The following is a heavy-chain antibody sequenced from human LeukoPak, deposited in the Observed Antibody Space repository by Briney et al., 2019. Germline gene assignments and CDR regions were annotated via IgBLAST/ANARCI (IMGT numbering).Heavy chain of an antibody. Sequence: PGGSLRLSCVASGFTFSSYGMHWVRQAPGKGLEWVAFIRYDGRNKYYAESVKGRFTISGDNSRNIYLQMNSLRGDDTAVYYCAREMERLGPFDYWGQGTLVTVSS. D-gene: IGHD1-1*01. CDR1: GFTFSSYG. CDR3: AREMERLGPFDY. CDR2: IRYDGRNK. V-gene: IGHV3-30*02. J-gene: IGHJ4*02.